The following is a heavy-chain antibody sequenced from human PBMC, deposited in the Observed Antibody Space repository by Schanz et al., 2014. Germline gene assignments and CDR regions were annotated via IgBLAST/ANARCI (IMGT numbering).Heavy chain of an antibody. CDR1: GFTFSIYG. CDR3: AKHVRSLTGNDY. D-gene: IGHD3-9*01. J-gene: IGHJ4*02. CDR2: MIGSGSSV. V-gene: IGHV3-23*04. Sequence: EVQLVESGGGLVQPGGSLRLSCAASGFTFSIYGMSWVRQAPGKGLEWVSRMIGSGSSVFYADSVKGRFTISRDNLKNTVYLQMNSLRAGDTAVYYCAKHVRSLTGNDYWGQGTLXTVSS.